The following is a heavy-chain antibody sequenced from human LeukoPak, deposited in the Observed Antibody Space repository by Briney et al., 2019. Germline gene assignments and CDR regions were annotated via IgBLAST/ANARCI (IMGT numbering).Heavy chain of an antibody. J-gene: IGHJ1*01. CDR2: MNPNSGNS. Sequence: ASVKVSGMASGYTFSSYDINWVRPAPGQGLEWMGWMNPNSGNSGFAQKFQGRVIMTRNTSIATAYMEVTNLRFDDTAVYYCVDPDRWGQGTLVTVSS. D-gene: IGHD3-22*01. V-gene: IGHV1-8*01. CDR1: GYTFSSYD. CDR3: VDPDR.